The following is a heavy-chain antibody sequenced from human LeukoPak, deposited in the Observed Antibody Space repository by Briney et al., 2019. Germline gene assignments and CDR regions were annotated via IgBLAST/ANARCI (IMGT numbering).Heavy chain of an antibody. J-gene: IGHJ4*02. CDR3: ARSRAEAADY. V-gene: IGHV3-30-3*01. Sequence: PGRSLRLSCAASGFTFSSYAMHWVRQAPGKGLEWVAVISFDGTSKFYADSVEGRFTISRDNSKNTLYLQMNSLRPGDTAVYYCARSRAEAADYWGQGTLVIVSS. CDR2: ISFDGTSK. CDR1: GFTFSSYA. D-gene: IGHD6-13*01.